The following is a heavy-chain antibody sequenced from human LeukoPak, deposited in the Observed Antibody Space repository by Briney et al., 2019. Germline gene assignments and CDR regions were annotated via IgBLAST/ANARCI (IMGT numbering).Heavy chain of an antibody. CDR1: GYSLTSYW. CDR2: IYPGDSDT. CDR3: ARQAVPVAKYFQY. D-gene: IGHD2-2*01. Sequence: GESLKISCKGSGYSLTSYWIGWVRQMPGKSLEWMGNIYPGDSDTRYSPSFQGQVTISADKSISTAYLQWSSLKASDTAMYYCARQAVPVAKYFQYWGQGTLVTVSS. V-gene: IGHV5-51*01. J-gene: IGHJ1*01.